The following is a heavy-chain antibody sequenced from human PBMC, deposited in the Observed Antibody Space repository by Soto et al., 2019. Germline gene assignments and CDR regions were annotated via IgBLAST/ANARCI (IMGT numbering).Heavy chain of an antibody. Sequence: GGSLRISCTASGFTFSTTAMTWVRQAPGKGLDWVSAIRGSGGNTYYAESGKGRFTISRDNSKSTLYLQMTSLRAEETALYFCAKYRCTTCHKLYVDSSAKGSTITVSS. CDR1: GFTFSTTA. D-gene: IGHD1-1*01. V-gene: IGHV3-23*01. J-gene: IGHJ6*03. CDR2: IRGSGGNT. CDR3: AKYRCTTCHKLYVDS.